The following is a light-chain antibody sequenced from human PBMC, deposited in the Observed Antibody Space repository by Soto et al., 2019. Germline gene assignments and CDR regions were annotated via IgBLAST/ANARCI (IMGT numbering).Light chain of an antibody. J-gene: IGLJ2*01. V-gene: IGLV2-23*01. CDR3: CSYSDTSTLV. CDR1: SSDVGSYNL. Sequence: QSALTQPASVSGSPGQSITISCTGTSSDVGSYNLVSWYQQYPGKAPKLMIHEGSKRPSAVSNRFSGSKSGNTASLTISGLQAEDEADYYCCSYSDTSTLVFGGGTKLTVL. CDR2: EGS.